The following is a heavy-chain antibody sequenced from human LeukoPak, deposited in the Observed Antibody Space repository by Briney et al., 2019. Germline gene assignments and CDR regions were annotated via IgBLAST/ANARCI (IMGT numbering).Heavy chain of an antibody. CDR3: ANNGYSYGLDAFDI. Sequence: QPGRSLRLSCAASGFTFTTYAMHWVRQAPGKGLEWVAFISYDGNNKYYTDSMKGRFTISRDNSKNTLYLQMNSLRVEDTAVYYCANNGYSYGLDAFDIWGQGTMVTVSS. V-gene: IGHV3-30*04. J-gene: IGHJ3*02. CDR2: ISYDGNNK. CDR1: GFTFTTYA. D-gene: IGHD5-18*01.